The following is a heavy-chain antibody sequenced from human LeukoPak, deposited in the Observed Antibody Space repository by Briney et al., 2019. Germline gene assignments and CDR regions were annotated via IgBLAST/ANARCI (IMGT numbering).Heavy chain of an antibody. D-gene: IGHD6-19*01. CDR2: IYYSGST. Sequence: SETLSLTCTVSGGSISSYYWSWIRQPPGKGLEWIGYIYYSGSTNYNPSLKSRVTISVDTSKNQFSLNLSSVTAADTAVYYCARDPRSPVAGAFDIWGQGTMVTVSS. V-gene: IGHV4-59*01. CDR1: GGSISSYY. J-gene: IGHJ3*02. CDR3: ARDPRSPVAGAFDI.